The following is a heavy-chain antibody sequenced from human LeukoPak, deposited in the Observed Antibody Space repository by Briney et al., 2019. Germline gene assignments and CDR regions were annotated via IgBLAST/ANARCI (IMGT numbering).Heavy chain of an antibody. CDR1: GYTFTGYY. V-gene: IGHV1-2*02. Sequence: SSVKVTCKASGYTFTGYYMHWVRQPPGQGLEWMGWINPNSGGTNYAQKFQGRVTMTRDTSISTAYMELSRLRADDTAVYYCARGPWELLTVLDYWGQGTLVTVSS. D-gene: IGHD1-26*01. CDR3: ARGPWELLTVLDY. CDR2: INPNSGGT. J-gene: IGHJ4*02.